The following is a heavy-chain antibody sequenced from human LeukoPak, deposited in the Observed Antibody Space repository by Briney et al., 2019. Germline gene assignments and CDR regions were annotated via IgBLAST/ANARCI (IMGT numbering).Heavy chain of an antibody. CDR3: ARKTVWGSYRWDY. D-gene: IGHD3-16*02. J-gene: IGHJ4*02. CDR1: GFTFSSYA. CDR2: INHSGST. V-gene: IGHV4-34*01. Sequence: GSLRLSCAASGFTFSSYAMSWVRQAPGKGLEWIGEINHSGSTNYNPSLKSRVTISVDTSKNQFSLKLSSVTAADTAVYYCARKTVWGSYRWDYWGQGTLVTVSS.